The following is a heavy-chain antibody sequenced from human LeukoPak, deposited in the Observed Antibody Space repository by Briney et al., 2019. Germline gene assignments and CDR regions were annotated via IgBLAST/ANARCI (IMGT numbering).Heavy chain of an antibody. CDR1: GFTFSNYA. J-gene: IGHJ4*02. CDR3: ARRSGIAVAGAFDY. D-gene: IGHD6-19*01. Sequence: GGSLRLSCAASGFTFSNYAMRWVRQAPGKGLEWVSGISGSGDSTYYADSVKGRFTISRDNSKNTLYLQMNSLRAEDTAVYHCARRSGIAVAGAFDYWGQGTLVTVSS. CDR2: ISGSGDST. V-gene: IGHV3-23*01.